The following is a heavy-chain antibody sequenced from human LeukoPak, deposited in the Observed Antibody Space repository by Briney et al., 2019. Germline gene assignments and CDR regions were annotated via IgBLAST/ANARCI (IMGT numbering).Heavy chain of an antibody. CDR3: ARDDQPLPLDY. V-gene: IGHV3-7*01. Sequence: GGSLRLSCAASGFTFSRYWMSWVRQAPGKGLEWVANIKQDGSEKYYVDSVKGRFTISRDNAKNSLYLQMNSLRAEDTAVYYCARDDQPLPLDYWGQGTLVTVSS. J-gene: IGHJ4*02. CDR1: GFTFSRYW. CDR2: IKQDGSEK.